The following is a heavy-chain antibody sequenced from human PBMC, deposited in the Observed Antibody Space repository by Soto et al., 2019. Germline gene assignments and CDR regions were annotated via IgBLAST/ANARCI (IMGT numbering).Heavy chain of an antibody. D-gene: IGHD3-3*01. CDR1: GGTFSSYA. V-gene: IGHV1-69*06. CDR3: ARWGGYDFWSGYGMDV. J-gene: IGHJ6*02. CDR2: IIPIFGTA. Sequence: QVQLVQSGAELKKPGSSVKVSCKASGGTFSSYAISWVRQAPGQGLEWMGGIIPIFGTANYAQKFQGRVTITADKSTSTAYMELSSLRSEHTAVYYCARWGGYDFWSGYGMDVWGQGTTVTVSS.